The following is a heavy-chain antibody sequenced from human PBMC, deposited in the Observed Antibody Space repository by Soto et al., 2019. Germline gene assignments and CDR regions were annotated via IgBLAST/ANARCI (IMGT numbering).Heavy chain of an antibody. V-gene: IGHV3-23*01. Sequence: PGVSLRLSCAASGFTFSSYAMSWVRQAPGKGLEWVSAISGSGGSTYYADSVKGRFTISRDNSKNTLYLQMNSLRAEDTAVYYCAKEQRITIFGVVISPDAFDIWGQGTMVTVSS. CDR3: AKEQRITIFGVVISPDAFDI. D-gene: IGHD3-3*01. J-gene: IGHJ3*02. CDR1: GFTFSSYA. CDR2: ISGSGGST.